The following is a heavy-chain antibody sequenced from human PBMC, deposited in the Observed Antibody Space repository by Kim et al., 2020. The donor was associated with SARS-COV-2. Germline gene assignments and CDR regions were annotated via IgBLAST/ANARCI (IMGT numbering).Heavy chain of an antibody. Sequence: GGSLRLSCAASGFTFSNAWMSWVRQAPGKGLEWVGRIKRKTDGETTDYVAPVQGRFTISRNDLRNTLFLQMNSLKTEDTAVYYCTTFSYSSGWHGGYWGQGTLITVSS. V-gene: IGHV3-15*01. J-gene: IGHJ4*02. D-gene: IGHD6-19*01. CDR1: GFTFSNAW. CDR2: IKRKTDGETT. CDR3: TTFSYSSGWHGGY.